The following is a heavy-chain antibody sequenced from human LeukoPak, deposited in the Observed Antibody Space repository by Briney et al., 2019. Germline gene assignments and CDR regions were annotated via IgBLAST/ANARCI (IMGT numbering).Heavy chain of an antibody. V-gene: IGHV4-61*02. CDR2: IHTSGST. Sequence: SQTLSLTCTVSGGSISSGSYYWSWIRQPDGKGLEWIGRIHTSGSTNYNPSLKSRVTISVDTSKNQFSLKLSSVTAADTAVYYCARGPTYCSSSSCLQGEWGQGTLVTVSS. CDR1: GGSISSGSYY. D-gene: IGHD2-15*01. J-gene: IGHJ4*02. CDR3: ARGPTYCSSSSCLQGE.